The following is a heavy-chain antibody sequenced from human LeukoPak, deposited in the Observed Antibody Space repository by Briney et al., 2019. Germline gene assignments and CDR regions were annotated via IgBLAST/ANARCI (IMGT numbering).Heavy chain of an antibody. V-gene: IGHV4-39*01. J-gene: IGHJ6*03. D-gene: IGHD6-19*01. CDR3: ARPGAVAGHYYYYMDV. Sequence: PSETLSLTCTVSGGSISSSSYYWGWIRQPPGKGLVWIGSIYYSGSTYYNPSLKSRVTISVDTSKNQFSLKLSSVTAADTAVYYCARPGAVAGHYYYYMDVWGKGTTVTVSS. CDR2: IYYSGST. CDR1: GGSISSSSYY.